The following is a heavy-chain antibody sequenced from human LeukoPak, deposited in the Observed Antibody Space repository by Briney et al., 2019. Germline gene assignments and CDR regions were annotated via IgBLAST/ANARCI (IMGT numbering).Heavy chain of an antibody. CDR3: AKGKNYYGSGSLDY. D-gene: IGHD3-10*01. J-gene: IGHJ4*02. CDR2: ISWNSGSI. Sequence: GGSLRLSCAASGFTFSSYSMNWVRQAPGKGLEWVSGISWNSGSIGYADSVKGRFTISRDNAKNSLYLQMNSPRAEDTALYYCAKGKNYYGSGSLDYWGQGTLVTVSS. V-gene: IGHV3-9*01. CDR1: GFTFSSYS.